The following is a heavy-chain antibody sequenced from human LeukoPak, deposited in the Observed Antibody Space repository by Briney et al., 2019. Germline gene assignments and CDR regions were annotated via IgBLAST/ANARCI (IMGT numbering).Heavy chain of an antibody. V-gene: IGHV1-18*01. D-gene: IGHD2-21*02. Sequence: ASVKVSCKASGYTFTSYGISWVRQAPGQGLEWMGWISAYNGNTNYAQKLQGRVTMTTDTSTGTAYMELRSLRSDDTAVYYCARERTVTATRGSDYWGQGTLVTVSS. CDR2: ISAYNGNT. CDR1: GYTFTSYG. CDR3: ARERTVTATRGSDY. J-gene: IGHJ4*02.